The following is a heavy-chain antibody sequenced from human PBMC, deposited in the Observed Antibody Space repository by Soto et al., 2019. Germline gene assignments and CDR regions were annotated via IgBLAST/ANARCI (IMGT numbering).Heavy chain of an antibody. CDR2: INPYNGDT. Sequence: QVQLVQSGAEVKKPGASVKVSCKSSGYTFNTYGIIWVRQAPGQGLEWMGWINPYNGDTFYTQKFQDRVTMTTDTSTSTTYMELRSLRHDDTAVYYCARDGVSHGYNYYWGQGTLVTVSS. CDR3: ARDGVSHGYNYY. J-gene: IGHJ4*02. D-gene: IGHD5-12*01. CDR1: GYTFNTYG. V-gene: IGHV1-18*01.